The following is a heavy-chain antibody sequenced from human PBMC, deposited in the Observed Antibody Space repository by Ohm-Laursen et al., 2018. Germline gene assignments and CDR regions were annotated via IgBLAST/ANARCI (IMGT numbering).Heavy chain of an antibody. V-gene: IGHV1-18*01. CDR2: ISAYNGNT. Sequence: SSVKVSCKASDYTFTNFGISWVRQAPGQGLEWMGWISAYNGNTNYAQKFQGRVTMATDTSTSTAYMELRSLTSDDTAVYYCARVPNWGSRYFDYWGQGTLVTVSS. CDR3: ARVPNWGSRYFDY. CDR1: DYTFTNFG. J-gene: IGHJ4*02. D-gene: IGHD7-27*01.